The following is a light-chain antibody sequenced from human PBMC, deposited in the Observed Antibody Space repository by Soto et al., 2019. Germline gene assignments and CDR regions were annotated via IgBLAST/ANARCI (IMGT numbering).Light chain of an antibody. J-gene: IGLJ2*01. CDR3: CSYARGSTPHVL. V-gene: IGLV2-23*02. Sequence: QSVLTQPASVSGSPGQSITISCTGTSRDVGSYNLVSWYQQYPGKAPKLMIYEVNKRPSGVSNRFSGSKSGNTASLTISGLQPEDEADYSCCSYARGSTPHVLFGGGTQLTVL. CDR1: SRDVGSYNL. CDR2: EVN.